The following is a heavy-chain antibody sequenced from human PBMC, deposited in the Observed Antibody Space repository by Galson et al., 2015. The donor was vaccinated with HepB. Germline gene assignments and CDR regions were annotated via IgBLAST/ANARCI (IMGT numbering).Heavy chain of an antibody. CDR3: AKGSYYYDTKTGAFDI. J-gene: IGHJ3*02. CDR1: GFTFSSYG. D-gene: IGHD3-22*01. Sequence: SLRLSCAASGFTFSSYGMHWVRQAPGKGLEWVAVISYDGSNKYYADSVKGRFTISRDNSKNTLYLQMNSLRAEDTAVYYCAKGSYYYDTKTGAFDIWGQGTMVTVSS. CDR2: ISYDGSNK. V-gene: IGHV3-30*18.